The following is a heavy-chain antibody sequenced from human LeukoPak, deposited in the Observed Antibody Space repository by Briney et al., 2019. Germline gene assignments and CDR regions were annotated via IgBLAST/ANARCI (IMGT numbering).Heavy chain of an antibody. CDR2: ISGSGDAP. V-gene: IGHV3-23*01. CDR3: ASGIAVTGPLDH. CDR1: GFTFSRNA. J-gene: IGHJ4*02. D-gene: IGHD6-19*01. Sequence: PGGSLRLSCAASGFTFSRNAMSWVRQAPGKGLEWVSAISGSGDAPYYADSVKGRFTISRDNSKNTLYSQMNNLRVEDTAVYYCASGIAVTGPLDHWGQGTLVTVSS.